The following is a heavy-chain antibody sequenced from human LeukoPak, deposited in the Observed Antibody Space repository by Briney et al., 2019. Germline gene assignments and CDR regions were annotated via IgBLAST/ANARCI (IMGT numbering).Heavy chain of an antibody. J-gene: IGHJ6*03. D-gene: IGHD3-3*01. CDR2: ISYDGSNK. CDR1: GFTFSSYG. V-gene: IGHV3-30*18. CDR3: AKAAAEWFTDDYYYYYMDV. Sequence: GGSLRLSCAASGFTFSSYGMHWVRQAPGKGLEWVAVISYDGSNKYYADSVKGRFTISRDNSKNTLYLQMNSLRAEDTAVYYCAKAAAEWFTDDYYYYYMDVWGKGTTVTISS.